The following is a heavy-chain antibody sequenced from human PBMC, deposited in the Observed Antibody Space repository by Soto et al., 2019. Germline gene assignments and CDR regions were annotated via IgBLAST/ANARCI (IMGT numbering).Heavy chain of an antibody. D-gene: IGHD6-19*01. CDR2: ISGSGGST. CDR3: AKAVGVSSGWYDPIFDY. Sequence: GGSLRLSCAASGFTFSSYAMSWVRQAPGKGLEWVSAISGSGGSTYYADSVKGRFTISRDNSKNTLYLQMNSLRAEDTAVYYCAKAVGVSSGWYDPIFDYWGQGTLVTVSS. CDR1: GFTFSSYA. J-gene: IGHJ4*02. V-gene: IGHV3-23*01.